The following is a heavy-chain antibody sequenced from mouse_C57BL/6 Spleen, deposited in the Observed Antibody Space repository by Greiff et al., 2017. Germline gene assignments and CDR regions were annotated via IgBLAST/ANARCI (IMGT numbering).Heavy chain of an antibody. Sequence: DVKLQESGGDLVKPGGSLKLSCAASGFTFSSYGMSWVRQTPDKRLEWVATISSGGSYTYYPDSVKGRFTISRDNAKNTLYLQMSSLKSEDTAMYYCARHRDDYDWFAYWGQGTLVTVSA. V-gene: IGHV5-6*02. CDR3: ARHRDDYDWFAY. CDR1: GFTFSSYG. J-gene: IGHJ3*01. CDR2: ISSGGSYT. D-gene: IGHD2-4*01.